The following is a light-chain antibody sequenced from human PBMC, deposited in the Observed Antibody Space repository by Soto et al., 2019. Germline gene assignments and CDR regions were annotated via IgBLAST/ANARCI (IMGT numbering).Light chain of an antibody. CDR1: SSDVGSYNL. J-gene: IGLJ3*02. Sequence: QSALTQPASVSGSPGQSITISCTGTSSDVGSYNLVSWYQQHPGKAPKLMIYEVSKRPSGVSNRFSGSKSGNTASLTISGLQAEDVADYYCCSYAGSSTGVFGGGTKLTVL. V-gene: IGLV2-23*02. CDR2: EVS. CDR3: CSYAGSSTGV.